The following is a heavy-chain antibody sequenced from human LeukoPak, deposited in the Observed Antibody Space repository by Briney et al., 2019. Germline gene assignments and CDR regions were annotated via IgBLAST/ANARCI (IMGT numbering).Heavy chain of an antibody. V-gene: IGHV3-23*01. CDR1: GFTFGSYA. Sequence: GGSLRLSCAASGFTFGSYAMSWVRQAPGKGLEWDSLIIDDGHTTSYADSVKGRFTISRDNSKNTLFLQMNSLRAEDTAVYYCAKYGGHPLPHYYLDYWGQGTQVTASS. CDR3: AKYGGHPLPHYYLDY. CDR2: IIDDGHTT. D-gene: IGHD3-16*01. J-gene: IGHJ4*02.